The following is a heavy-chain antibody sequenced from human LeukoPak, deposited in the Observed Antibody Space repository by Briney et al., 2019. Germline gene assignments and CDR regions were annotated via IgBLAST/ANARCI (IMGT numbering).Heavy chain of an antibody. CDR2: IYYSGST. Sequence: SQTLSLTCTVSGGSISSGDYYWSWIRQPPGKGLEWIGYIYYSGSTYYNPSLKSRVTISVDTSKNQFSLKLSPVTAADTAVYYCARVPRGNWFDPWGQGTLVTVSS. J-gene: IGHJ5*02. CDR1: GGSISSGDYY. CDR3: ARVPRGNWFDP. V-gene: IGHV4-30-4*01.